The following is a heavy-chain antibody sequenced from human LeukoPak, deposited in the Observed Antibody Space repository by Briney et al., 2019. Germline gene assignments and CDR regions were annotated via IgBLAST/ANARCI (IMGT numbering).Heavy chain of an antibody. CDR3: ASTQEEQQLASFDY. Sequence: ASVTVSCKASGYTFTGYYMHWVRQAPGQGLEWMGWINPNSGGTNYAQKFQGRVTMTRDTSISTAYMELSRLRSDDTAVYYCASTQEEQQLASFDYWGQGTLVTVSS. CDR1: GYTFTGYY. CDR2: INPNSGGT. V-gene: IGHV1-2*02. J-gene: IGHJ4*02. D-gene: IGHD6-13*01.